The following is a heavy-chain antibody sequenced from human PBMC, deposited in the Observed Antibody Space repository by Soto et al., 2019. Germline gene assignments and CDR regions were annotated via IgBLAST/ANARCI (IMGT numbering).Heavy chain of an antibody. CDR1: GYTFTSYG. Sequence: ASVKVSCKASGYTFTSYGISWVRQARGQGLEWMGWISAYNGNTNYAQKLQGRVTMTTDTSTSTAYMELRSLRSDDTAVYYCARGPGIAADGTISEYLGQGTLFIVSS. J-gene: IGHJ4*02. V-gene: IGHV1-18*01. D-gene: IGHD6-13*01. CDR3: ARGPGIAADGTISEY. CDR2: ISAYNGNT.